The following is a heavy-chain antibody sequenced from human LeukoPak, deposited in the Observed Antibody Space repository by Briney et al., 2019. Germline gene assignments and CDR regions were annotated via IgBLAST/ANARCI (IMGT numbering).Heavy chain of an antibody. V-gene: IGHV3-23*01. D-gene: IGHD1-26*01. J-gene: IGHJ4*02. CDR1: GFTFSSYA. CDR3: TTVGLIVGATY. CDR2: ISGSGGST. Sequence: SGGSLRLSCAASGFTFSSYAMSWVRQAPGKGLEWVSAISGSGGSTYYADSVKGRFTISRDNSKNTLYLQMNSLKTEDTAVYYCTTVGLIVGATYWGQGTLVTVSS.